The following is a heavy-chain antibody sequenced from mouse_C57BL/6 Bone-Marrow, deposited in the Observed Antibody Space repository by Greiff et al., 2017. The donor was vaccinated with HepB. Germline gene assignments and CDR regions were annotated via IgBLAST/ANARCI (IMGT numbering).Heavy chain of an antibody. D-gene: IGHD1-1*01. V-gene: IGHV1-19*01. CDR2: INPYNGGT. J-gene: IGHJ1*03. CDR1: GYTFTDYY. Sequence: VQLQQSGPVLVKPGASVKMSCKASGYTFTDYYMNWVKQSHGKSLEWIGVINPYNGGTSYNQKFKGKATLTVDKSSSTAYMELNSLTSEDSAVYYCARERDYYGSSLYFDVWGTGTTVTVSS. CDR3: ARERDYYGSSLYFDV.